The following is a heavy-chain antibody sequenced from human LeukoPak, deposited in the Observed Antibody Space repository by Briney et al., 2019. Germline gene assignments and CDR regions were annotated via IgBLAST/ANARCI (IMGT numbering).Heavy chain of an antibody. D-gene: IGHD3-10*01. CDR3: ARDSLYYYGSGSYTY. J-gene: IGHJ4*02. V-gene: IGHV3-7*01. CDR1: GLTFRDYW. Sequence: GGSLRLSCAASGLTFRDYWMNWVRQTPGKGLEWVAVIKSDGSEKYVDSVKGRFTISRDNAKNSLYLQMNSLRAEDTAVYYCARDSLYYYGSGSYTYWGQGTLVTVSS. CDR2: IKSDGSEK.